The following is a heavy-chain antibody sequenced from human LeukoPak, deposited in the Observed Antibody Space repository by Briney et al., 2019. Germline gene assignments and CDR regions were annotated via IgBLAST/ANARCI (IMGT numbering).Heavy chain of an antibody. D-gene: IGHD6-13*01. J-gene: IGHJ4*02. CDR2: FHYSGNT. CDR3: ARRAAALDY. CDR1: GGSISRYY. Sequence: SETLSLTCTVSGGSISRYYWSWIRQPPGKGLEWIGYFHYSGNTNCNPSLSSRITMSVDTSKNQFSLKLNSVTAADTAVYYCARRAAALDYWGQGTLVTVSS. V-gene: IGHV4-59*08.